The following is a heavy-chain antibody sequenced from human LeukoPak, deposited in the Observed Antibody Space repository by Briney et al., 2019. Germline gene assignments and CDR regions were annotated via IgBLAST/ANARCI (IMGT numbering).Heavy chain of an antibody. CDR1: GGTFSSYA. D-gene: IGHD5-24*01. CDR2: IIPILGIA. Sequence: SVKVSCKSSGGTFSSYAIIWVRQAPGQGLEWMGRIIPILGIANYAQKFQGRVTITADKSTSTAYMELSSLRSEDTAVYYCARDPRDGDARAFDIWGQGTMVTVSS. CDR3: ARDPRDGDARAFDI. J-gene: IGHJ3*02. V-gene: IGHV1-69*04.